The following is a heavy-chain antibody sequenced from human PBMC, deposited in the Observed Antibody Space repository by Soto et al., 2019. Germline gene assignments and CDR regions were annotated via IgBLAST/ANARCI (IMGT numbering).Heavy chain of an antibody. V-gene: IGHV3-48*01. CDR2: ISSSGSTI. J-gene: IGHJ5*02. CDR1: GFTFGTYT. CDR3: ARDGNYYEFDP. Sequence: EVQLVESGGGLVQPGGSLRLSCAASGFTFGTYTMNWVRQAPGKGLEWVSYISSSGSTIYYADSVKGRFTISRDNAKNSLYLQMNSLRAEDTAVYYCARDGNYYEFDPWGQGTLVTVSS. D-gene: IGHD3-22*01.